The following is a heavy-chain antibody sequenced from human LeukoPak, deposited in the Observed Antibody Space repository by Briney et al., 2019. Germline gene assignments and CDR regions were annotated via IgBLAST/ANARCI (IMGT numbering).Heavy chain of an antibody. V-gene: IGHV1-69*13. Sequence: ASVKVSCKASGGTFSSYAISWVRQAPGQGLEWMGGIIPILGTANYAQKFQGRVTITADESTSTAYMELSSLRSEDTAVYYCARDRGEGGELSVDYWGQGTLVTVSS. CDR1: GGTFSSYA. D-gene: IGHD3-10*01. J-gene: IGHJ4*02. CDR3: ARDRGEGGELSVDY. CDR2: IIPILGTA.